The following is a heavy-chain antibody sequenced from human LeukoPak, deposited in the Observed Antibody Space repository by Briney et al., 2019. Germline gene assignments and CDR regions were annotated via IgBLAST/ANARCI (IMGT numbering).Heavy chain of an antibody. CDR2: TNPNSGNT. CDR3: ARLQWELLRYYYYYMDV. D-gene: IGHD1-26*01. CDR1: GYTFTSYD. J-gene: IGHJ6*03. V-gene: IGHV1-8*01. Sequence: ASVKVSCKASGYTFTSYDINWVRQATGQGLEWMGWTNPNSGNTGYAQKFQGRVTMTRNTSISTAYMELSSLRSEDTAVYYCARLQWELLRYYYYYMDVWGKGTTVTVSS.